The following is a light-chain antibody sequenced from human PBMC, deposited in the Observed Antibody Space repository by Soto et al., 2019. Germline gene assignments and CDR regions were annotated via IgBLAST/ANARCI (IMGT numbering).Light chain of an antibody. V-gene: IGKV1-27*01. Sequence: DIQMTQSPSSLSASVGDRVTIACRASQCISNYLVWYQQKPGKVPKLLIYAASTLQSGVPSRFSGSGSGTDFTLTISSLQPEDVATDYCQRYNGAPWTFGQGTKVEI. CDR3: QRYNGAPWT. CDR2: AAS. CDR1: QCISNY. J-gene: IGKJ1*01.